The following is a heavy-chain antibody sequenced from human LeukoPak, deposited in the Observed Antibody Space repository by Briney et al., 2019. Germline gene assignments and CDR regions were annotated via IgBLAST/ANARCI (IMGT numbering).Heavy chain of an antibody. V-gene: IGHV3-30*04. CDR3: ARDGLNYYDSSGYYHAFDI. CDR1: GFTFSSYA. J-gene: IGHJ3*02. CDR2: ISYDGSNK. D-gene: IGHD3-22*01. Sequence: GGSLGLSCAASGFTFSSYAMHWVRQAPGKGLEWVAVISYDGSNKYYADSVKGRFTISRDNSKNTLYLQMNSLRAEDTAVYYCARDGLNYYDSSGYYHAFDIWGQGTMVTVSS.